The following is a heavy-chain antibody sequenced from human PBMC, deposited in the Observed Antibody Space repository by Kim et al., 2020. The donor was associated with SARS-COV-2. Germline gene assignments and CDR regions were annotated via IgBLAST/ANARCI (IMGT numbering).Heavy chain of an antibody. V-gene: IGHV1-24*01. Sequence: SVKVSCKVSVSTLTELSMHWERQAPGKGLEWMGGFDPEDGETIYAQKFQGRVTMTEDTSTDTAYMELSSLRSEDTAVYYCATDLTGLRYFDWLTYGGKKMGAFDIGGQGTMVTVSS. D-gene: IGHD3-9*01. CDR2: FDPEDGET. CDR1: VSTLTELS. J-gene: IGHJ3*02. CDR3: ATDLTGLRYFDWLTYGGKKMGAFDI.